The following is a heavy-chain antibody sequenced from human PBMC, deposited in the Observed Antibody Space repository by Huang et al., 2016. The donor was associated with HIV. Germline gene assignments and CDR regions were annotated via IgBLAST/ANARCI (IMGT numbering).Heavy chain of an antibody. CDR3: ARGRGDARGFLGLDF. J-gene: IGHJ4*02. CDR2: VNHSGRT. CDR1: GGSFSGPN. Sequence: QVQLHQWGAGLLKPSETLSLTCAGYGGSFSGPNWTWIRQTPGKGLEWIGEVNHSGRTNYRPSLKRRVTISLDTSKNQFSLRLRSVTAADTAVYYCARGRGDARGFLGLDFWGQGTLVTVSS. D-gene: IGHD3-16*01. V-gene: IGHV4-34*01.